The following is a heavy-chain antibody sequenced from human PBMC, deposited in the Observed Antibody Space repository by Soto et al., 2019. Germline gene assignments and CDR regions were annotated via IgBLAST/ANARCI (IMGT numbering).Heavy chain of an antibody. CDR3: ARYRCSGGSCYSNWYFDL. J-gene: IGHJ2*01. Sequence: QVQLVESGGGVVQPGRSLRLSCAASGFTFSSYAMHWVRQAPGKGLEWVAVISYDGSNKYYAHSVKGRFTISRGNSKNTLYLQMSSLRAEDTGVYYCARYRCSGGSCYSNWYFDLWGRGTLVTVSS. CDR1: GFTFSSYA. D-gene: IGHD2-15*01. CDR2: ISYDGSNK. V-gene: IGHV3-30-3*01.